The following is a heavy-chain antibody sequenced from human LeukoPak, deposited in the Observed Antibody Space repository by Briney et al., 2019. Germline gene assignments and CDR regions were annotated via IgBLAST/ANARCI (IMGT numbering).Heavy chain of an antibody. CDR3: AKVVQSLGYCSTCLRHFDY. J-gene: IGHJ4*02. V-gene: IGHV3-23*01. CDR1: GFSFGDYA. CDR2: ISNTGGGT. Sequence: PGRTLRLSCAASGFSFGDYAISWVRQSPGKGLEWVSAISNTGGGTYYADSVKGRFTISRDNSKNTLYVQMNSLRAEDTAVYYCAKVVQSLGYCSTCLRHFDYWGQGTLVTVSS. D-gene: IGHD2-2*01.